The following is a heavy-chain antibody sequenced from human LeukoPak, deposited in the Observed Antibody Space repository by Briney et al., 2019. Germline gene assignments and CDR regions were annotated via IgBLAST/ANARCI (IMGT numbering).Heavy chain of an antibody. V-gene: IGHV3-30*03. Sequence: PGRSLRLSCAASGFTFSSYGMHWVRQAPGKGLEWVAVISYDGNNKYYGDSVKGRFTISRDNSKNTLYLQMNSLRAEDTAVYYCARDQRGYSYGHFYYYYYGMDVWGQGTTVTVSS. D-gene: IGHD5-18*01. J-gene: IGHJ6*02. CDR2: ISYDGNNK. CDR3: ARDQRGYSYGHFYYYYYGMDV. CDR1: GFTFSSYG.